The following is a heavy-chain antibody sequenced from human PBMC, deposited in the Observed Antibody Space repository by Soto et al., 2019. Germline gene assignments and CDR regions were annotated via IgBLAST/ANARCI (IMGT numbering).Heavy chain of an antibody. J-gene: IGHJ4*02. V-gene: IGHV4-59*01. D-gene: IGHD6-13*01. Sequence: QVQLQESGPGLVKPSETLSLTCAVSGGSITSYYWSWIRQAPGKGLEWIGYIYHSGSTDYNPSLKSRVTMSLDTSKNQVSLTLTSVTAADTAVYYCAAATRYWGQGTLVTVSS. CDR2: IYHSGST. CDR3: AAATRY. CDR1: GGSITSYY.